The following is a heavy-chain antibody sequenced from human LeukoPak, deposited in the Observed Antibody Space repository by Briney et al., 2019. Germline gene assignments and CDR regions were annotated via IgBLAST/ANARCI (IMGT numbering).Heavy chain of an antibody. V-gene: IGHV4-59*08. Sequence: PSETLSLTCTVSGGSISSYYWSWIRQPPGKGLEWIGYIYYSGSTNYNPSLKSRVTISVDTSKNQFSLKLSSVTAADTAVYYCASSTTMVRVFDYWGQGTLVTVSS. CDR1: GGSISSYY. CDR2: IYYSGST. J-gene: IGHJ4*02. D-gene: IGHD3-10*01. CDR3: ASSTTMVRVFDY.